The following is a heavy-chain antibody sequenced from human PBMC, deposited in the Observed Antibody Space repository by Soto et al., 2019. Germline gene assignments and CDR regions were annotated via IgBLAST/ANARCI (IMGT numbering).Heavy chain of an antibody. CDR2: IIPIFGTT. CDR1: GGNFGRAA. D-gene: IGHD3-22*01. Sequence: SVKVSCKASGGNFGRAAITWVRQAPGQGLEWVGTIIPIFGTTNYAQNLQGRVTISPDKSTLTSYMELHSLTSDDTALYYCARDRTDSGYYSNWLVPWGQGNQVSISS. J-gene: IGHJ5*02. CDR3: ARDRTDSGYYSNWLVP. V-gene: IGHV1-69*06.